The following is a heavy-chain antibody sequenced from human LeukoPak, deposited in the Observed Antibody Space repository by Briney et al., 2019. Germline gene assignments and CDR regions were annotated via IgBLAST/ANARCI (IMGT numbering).Heavy chain of an antibody. V-gene: IGHV3-53*01. CDR1: GTIVSTNY. D-gene: IGHD6-13*01. Sequence: GGSLRLSCVRSGTIVSTNYMSWARQAPGKGLESVSILYMNDNTYYADSVKGRFTISRDNAKNSLYLQMNSLRAEDTAVYYCVRGVSISSSWYNDLWGQGTMVTVSS. CDR3: VRGVSISSSWYNDL. CDR2: LYMNDNT. J-gene: IGHJ3*01.